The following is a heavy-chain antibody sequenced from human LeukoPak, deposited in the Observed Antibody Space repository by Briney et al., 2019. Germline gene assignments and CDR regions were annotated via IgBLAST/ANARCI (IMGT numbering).Heavy chain of an antibody. D-gene: IGHD3-22*01. J-gene: IGHJ6*03. CDR2: INAYNGNT. V-gene: IGHV1-18*01. Sequence: VASVKVSCKASGYTFTSYGISWVRQAPGRGLEWMGWINAYNGNTNYAQKLQGRVTMTTDTSTSTAYMELRSLRSDDTAVYYCARDSYDSSGYEGGAYYYYYIDVWGKGTTVTVSS. CDR1: GYTFTSYG. CDR3: ARDSYDSSGYEGGAYYYYYIDV.